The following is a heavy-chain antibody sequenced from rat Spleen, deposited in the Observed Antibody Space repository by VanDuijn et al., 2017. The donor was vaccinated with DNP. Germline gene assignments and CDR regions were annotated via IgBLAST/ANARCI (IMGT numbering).Heavy chain of an antibody. Sequence: EVQLVESGGGLVQPGRSLKLSCAASGFTFSDYAMAWVRQAPKKGLEWVATIIYDGTNTYYRDSVKGRFTISRDNAKSTLYLQMDSLRSEDTATYYCARYPGISYFDYWGQGVMVTVSS. CDR2: IIYDGTNT. D-gene: IGHD1-4*01. CDR3: ARYPGISYFDY. V-gene: IGHV5-7*01. CDR1: GFTFSDYA. J-gene: IGHJ2*01.